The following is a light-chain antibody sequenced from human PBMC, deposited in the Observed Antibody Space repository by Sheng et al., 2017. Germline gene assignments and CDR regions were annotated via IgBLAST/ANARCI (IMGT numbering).Light chain of an antibody. CDR2: GAS. CDR3: QQYGSSPPYT. CDR1: QSVSSK. Sequence: EMVLTQSPGTLSLSPGERATLSCRASQSVSSKIAWYQQKRDQAPRLLIYGASSRATGIPDRFSGSGSGTYFTLSISRLEPEDFAVYYCQQYGSSPPYTFGQGTKLEI. V-gene: IGKV3-20*01. J-gene: IGKJ2*01.